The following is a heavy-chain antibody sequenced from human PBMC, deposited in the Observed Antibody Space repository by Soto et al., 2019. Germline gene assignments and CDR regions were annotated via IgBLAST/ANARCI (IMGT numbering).Heavy chain of an antibody. J-gene: IGHJ4*02. D-gene: IGHD2-15*01. CDR2: ITDNGGST. V-gene: IGHV3-23*01. CDR1: GFTFSRDG. CDR3: ARDERATVVSA. Sequence: GGSLRLSCAASGFTFSRDGMSWVRQAPGKGLEWVSLITDNGGSTYYADSVKGRFTISRDNTKNTLFLQMNSLRSEDTAVYYCARDERATVVSAWGQGTLVTVSS.